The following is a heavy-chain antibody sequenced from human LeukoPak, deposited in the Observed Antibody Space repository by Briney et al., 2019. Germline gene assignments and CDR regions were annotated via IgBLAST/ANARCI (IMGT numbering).Heavy chain of an antibody. Sequence: SVKVSCKASGGTFISYAISWVGQAPGQGREWRGGIIHIFGTGNYEKKFQGRGTNTADESTSTAYMELSSLRSEDTAVYYCARVGAPHAFDIWGQGTMVTVSS. V-gene: IGHV1-69*01. J-gene: IGHJ3*02. CDR1: GGTFISYA. CDR2: IIHIFGTG. CDR3: ARVGAPHAFDI.